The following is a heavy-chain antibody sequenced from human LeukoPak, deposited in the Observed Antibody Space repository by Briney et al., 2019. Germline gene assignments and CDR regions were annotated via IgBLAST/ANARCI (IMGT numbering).Heavy chain of an antibody. J-gene: IGHJ4*02. CDR2: IYTSGST. CDR1: GGSISSYY. V-gene: IGHV4-4*07. Sequence: SEPLSLTCTVSGGSISSYYWSWIRQPAGKGLEWIGRIYTSGSTNNNPSLESRVTISVDKSKNQFSLKLSSGTAADTAVYYCAREGRATTYYFDYWGQGTLVTVSS. D-gene: IGHD1-26*01. CDR3: AREGRATTYYFDY.